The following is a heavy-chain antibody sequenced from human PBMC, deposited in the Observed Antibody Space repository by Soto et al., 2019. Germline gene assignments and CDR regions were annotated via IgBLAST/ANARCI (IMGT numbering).Heavy chain of an antibody. CDR2: IKPSGGST. D-gene: IGHD5-12*01. Sequence: QVQLVQSGAEVKRPGDSVTVSCKTSGYIFTSYWIHWVRQAPGQGLEWMGLIKPSGGSTPYAQKFQGRVTMTRDTPTSTVYMELRSLKSEDTAVYYCARVEGYSADERDWGQGTLVTVSS. J-gene: IGHJ4*02. V-gene: IGHV1-46*01. CDR1: GYIFTSYW. CDR3: ARVEGYSADERD.